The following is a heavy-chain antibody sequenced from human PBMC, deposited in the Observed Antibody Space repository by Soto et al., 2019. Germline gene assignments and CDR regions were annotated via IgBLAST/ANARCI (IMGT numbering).Heavy chain of an antibody. V-gene: IGHV3-64*01. CDR2: INNNGGST. D-gene: IGHD6-13*01. J-gene: IGHJ4*02. Sequence: PGGSLRLSCAASGFTFSSYAMHWVRQAPGKGLEYVSTINNNGGSTYYANSVKGRFTISRDNYKNTLYFQMGSLRAEDMAVYYCATTIAAAGGYYFNYWGQGTLVTVSS. CDR3: ATTIAAAGGYYFNY. CDR1: GFTFSSYA.